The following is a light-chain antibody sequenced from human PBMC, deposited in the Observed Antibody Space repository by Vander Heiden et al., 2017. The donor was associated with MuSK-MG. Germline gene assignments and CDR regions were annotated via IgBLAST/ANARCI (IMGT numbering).Light chain of an antibody. CDR3: QSYDSSLSGFVV. Sequence: QSVLTPPPSVSAAPGQRVTISCTGSSSNIGAGYDVHWYQQLPGTAPKLIIYGNSNRPSGVPDRFSGSKSGTSASLAITGLQAEDEADYYCQSYDSSLSGFVVFGGGTKLTVL. CDR1: SSNIGAGYD. J-gene: IGLJ2*01. V-gene: IGLV1-40*01. CDR2: GNS.